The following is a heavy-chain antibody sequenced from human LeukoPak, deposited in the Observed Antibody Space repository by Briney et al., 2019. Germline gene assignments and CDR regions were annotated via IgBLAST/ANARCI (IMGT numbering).Heavy chain of an antibody. J-gene: IGHJ4*02. V-gene: IGHV3-23*01. CDR1: GFTFSSYA. CDR3: AKGGFSDFYHFDY. D-gene: IGHD2-21*02. CDR2: ISGSGDST. Sequence: GGSLRLSCAASGFTFSSYAMSWVRQAPGKGLEWVSTISGSGDSTYYADSVKGRFTISRDNSKNTLYLQMNSLRADDTAVYYCAKGGFSDFYHFDYWGQGTLVTVSS.